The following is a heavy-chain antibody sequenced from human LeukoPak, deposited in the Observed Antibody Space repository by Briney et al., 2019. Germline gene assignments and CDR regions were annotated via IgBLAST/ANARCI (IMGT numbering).Heavy chain of an antibody. CDR3: AKPYTGTILTGWFDP. CDR2: ISYDGSNK. V-gene: IGHV3-30*18. CDR1: GFTFSSYG. J-gene: IGHJ5*02. D-gene: IGHD3-9*01. Sequence: GGSLRLSCAASGFTFSSYGMHWVRQAPGKGLEWVAVISYDGSNKYYADSVKSRFTISRDNSKNTLYLQMNSLRAEDTALYYCAKPYTGTILTGWFDPWGQGTLVTVSS.